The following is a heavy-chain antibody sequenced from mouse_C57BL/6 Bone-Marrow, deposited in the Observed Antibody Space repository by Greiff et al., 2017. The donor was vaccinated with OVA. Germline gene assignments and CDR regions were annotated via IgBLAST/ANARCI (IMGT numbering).Heavy chain of an antibody. J-gene: IGHJ3*01. CDR2: IYPGGGYT. V-gene: IGHV1-63*01. CDR3: ARENYYGSSLAY. D-gene: IGHD1-1*01. CDR1: GYTFTNYW. Sequence: VHLVESGAELVRPGTSVKMSCKASGYTFTNYWIGWAKQRPGHGLEWIGDIYPGGGYTNYNEKFKGKATLTADKSSSTAYMQFSSLTSEDSAIYYCARENYYGSSLAYWGQGTLVTVSA.